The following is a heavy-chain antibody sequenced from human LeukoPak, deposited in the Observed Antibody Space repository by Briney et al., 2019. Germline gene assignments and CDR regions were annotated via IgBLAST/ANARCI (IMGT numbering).Heavy chain of an antibody. D-gene: IGHD4-17*01. V-gene: IGHV3-11*01. J-gene: IGHJ4*02. CDR2: ISSSGSTI. CDR1: GFTFSDYY. Sequence: GGSLRLSCAASGFTFSDYYMSWIRQAPGKGLEWVSYISSSGSTIYYADSVKGRFTISRDNAKNSLYLQMNSLRAEDTAVYYCARVLDYGDQYYFDYWGQGTLVTVSS. CDR3: ARVLDYGDQYYFDY.